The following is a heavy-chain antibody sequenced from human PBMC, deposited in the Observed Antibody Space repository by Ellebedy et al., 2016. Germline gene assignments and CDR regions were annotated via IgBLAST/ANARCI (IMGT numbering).Heavy chain of an antibody. CDR1: GYTFTNYY. V-gene: IGHV1-46*01. CDR2: VNPSGGST. J-gene: IGHJ4*02. CDR3: ARGPFGLYFFDY. Sequence: ASVKVSCKASGYTFTNYYMHWVRQAPGQGLEWVGVVNPSGGSTTYSQKFQARVTMTRDTSTSTAYMDLSSLRSEDTAVYYCARGPFGLYFFDYWGQGTLVTVSS. D-gene: IGHD3-10*01.